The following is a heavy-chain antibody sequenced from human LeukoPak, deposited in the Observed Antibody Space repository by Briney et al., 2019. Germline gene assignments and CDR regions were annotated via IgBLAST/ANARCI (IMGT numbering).Heavy chain of an antibody. CDR3: ARAAAAGDY. Sequence: PGGSLRLSCAASGFTFSSYAMNWVRQAPGKGLEWVSSISSSSSYIYYADPVKGRFTISRDNAKNSLYLQMNSLRAEDTAVYYCARAAAAGDYWGQGTLVTVSS. V-gene: IGHV3-21*01. J-gene: IGHJ4*02. CDR1: GFTFSSYA. D-gene: IGHD6-13*01. CDR2: ISSSSSYI.